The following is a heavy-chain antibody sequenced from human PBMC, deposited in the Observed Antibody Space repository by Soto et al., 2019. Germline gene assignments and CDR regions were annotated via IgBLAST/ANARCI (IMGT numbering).Heavy chain of an antibody. CDR2: ISGYNDNT. V-gene: IGHV1-18*01. Sequence: ASVKVSCKASGYTFTTYGISWVRQAPGQGLEWKGRISGYNDNTKYAQNLQGRVTMTTDTSTTTAYMELRSLRSDDTAVYYCAREYCSGGSCYGTDYWGQGTPVTVSS. D-gene: IGHD2-15*01. J-gene: IGHJ4*02. CDR1: GYTFTTYG. CDR3: AREYCSGGSCYGTDY.